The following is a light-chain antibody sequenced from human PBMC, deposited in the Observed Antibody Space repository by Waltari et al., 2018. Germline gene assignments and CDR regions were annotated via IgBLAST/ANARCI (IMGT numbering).Light chain of an antibody. Sequence: QSALTQPPSASGSPGQSVTISCTGTSSDVGGYKYVSWYQQHPGKAPKLIIFEVNKRPSRVPDRFSGSKSGNTASLTVSGLQPEDEADYYCSSYAGSGGVFGTGTKVTVL. CDR2: EVN. CDR1: SSDVGGYKY. V-gene: IGLV2-8*01. J-gene: IGLJ1*01. CDR3: SSYAGSGGV.